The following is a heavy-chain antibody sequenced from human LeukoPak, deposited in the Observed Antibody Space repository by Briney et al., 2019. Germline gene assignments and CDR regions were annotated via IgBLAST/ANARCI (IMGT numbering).Heavy chain of an antibody. V-gene: IGHV3-21*04. J-gene: IGHJ3*02. Sequence: GGSLRLSCAASGFTFSSYSMNWVRQAPGKGLEWVSSISSSSSYIYYADSVKGRFTISRDNAKNSLYLQMNSLRAEDTAVYYCARISPDYAFDIWGQGTMVTVSS. CDR1: GFTFSSYS. D-gene: IGHD3-16*01. CDR2: ISSSSSYI. CDR3: ARISPDYAFDI.